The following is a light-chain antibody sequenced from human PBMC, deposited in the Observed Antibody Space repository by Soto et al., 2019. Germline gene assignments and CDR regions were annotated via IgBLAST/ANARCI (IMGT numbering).Light chain of an antibody. CDR3: MHDPQSAST. CDR1: QSRLHSTGDNY. CDR2: VGS. Sequence: IVMTQSPLSLSVTPGEPASISCRSSQSRLHSTGDNYLDWYLQKPGQSPQLLIYVGSNRAYAVPDRFIGSGSGTDFKLNIRRVEAEDVVVYYCMHDPQSASTFAQGTKLVSK. J-gene: IGKJ2*01. V-gene: IGKV2-28*01.